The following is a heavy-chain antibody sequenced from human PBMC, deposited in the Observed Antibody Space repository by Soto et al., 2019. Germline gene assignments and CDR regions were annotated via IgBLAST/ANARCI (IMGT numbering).Heavy chain of an antibody. CDR1: GYTFTSYG. D-gene: IGHD2-15*01. V-gene: IGHV1-18*01. CDR2: ISAYNGNT. CDR3: ARETDCSGGSCYSDYYYGMDV. J-gene: IGHJ6*02. Sequence: QVQLVQSGAEVKKPGASVKVSCKASGYTFTSYGISWVRQAPGQGLEWMGWISAYNGNTNYAQKLQGRVTMTTDTSTSRAYMELRSLRSDDTAVYYCARETDCSGGSCYSDYYYGMDVWGQGTKVTVYS.